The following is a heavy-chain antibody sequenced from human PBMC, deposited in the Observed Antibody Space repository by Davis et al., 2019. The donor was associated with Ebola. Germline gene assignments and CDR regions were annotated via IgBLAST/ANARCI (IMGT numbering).Heavy chain of an antibody. CDR3: AKDEGDTYQSYFDY. CDR1: GFTFSSYG. CDR2: ISYDGSNK. V-gene: IGHV3-30*18. J-gene: IGHJ4*02. Sequence: GESLKISCAASGFTFSSYGMHWVRQAPGKGLEWVAVISYDGSNKYYADSVKGRFTISRDNSKNTLYLQMNSLRAEDTAVYYCAKDEGDTYQSYFDYWGQGTLVTVSS. D-gene: IGHD2-2*01.